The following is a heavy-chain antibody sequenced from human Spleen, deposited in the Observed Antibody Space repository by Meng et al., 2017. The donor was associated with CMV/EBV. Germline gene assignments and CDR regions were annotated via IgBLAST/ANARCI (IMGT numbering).Heavy chain of an antibody. CDR1: GGSFSGHS. J-gene: IGHJ3*02. CDR3: ARDILEHNAFDM. Sequence: GSLRLSCAVYGGSFSGHSCSWIRQPPGKGLEWIGYISYIGITNYNASLKSRLTISVDTSKNQFSLKLSSVTAADSAVYYCARDILEHNAFDMWGQGTMVTVSS. D-gene: IGHD1/OR15-1a*01. V-gene: IGHV4-34*11. CDR2: ISYIGIT.